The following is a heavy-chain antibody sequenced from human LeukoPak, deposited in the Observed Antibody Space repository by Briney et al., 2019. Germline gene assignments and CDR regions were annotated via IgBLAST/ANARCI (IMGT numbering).Heavy chain of an antibody. V-gene: IGHV3-11*01. CDR2: ISSSGSTI. D-gene: IGHD1-20*01. CDR1: GFTFSDYY. Sequence: GGSLRLSCAASGFTFSDYYMSWIRQAPGKGLEWVSYISSSGSTIYYADSVKGRFTISRDNAKNSLYLQMNSLRAEDTAVYYCAKNVVVTGTPVFGYWGQGTLVTVSS. J-gene: IGHJ4*02. CDR3: AKNVVVTGTPVFGY.